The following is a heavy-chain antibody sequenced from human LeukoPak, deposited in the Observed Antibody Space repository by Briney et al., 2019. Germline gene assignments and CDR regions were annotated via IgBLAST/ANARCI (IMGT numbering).Heavy chain of an antibody. V-gene: IGHV3-23*01. D-gene: IGHD6-13*01. CDR1: GFNLGAFW. J-gene: IGHJ3*02. CDR2: ISGSGGST. CDR3: AKWGIFIAAAGTVLDAFDI. Sequence: GGSLRLSCAASGFNLGAFWMSWVRQAPGKGLEWVSAISGSGGSTYYADSVKGRFTISRDNSKNTLYLQMNSLRAEDTAVYYCAKWGIFIAAAGTVLDAFDIWGQGTMVTVSS.